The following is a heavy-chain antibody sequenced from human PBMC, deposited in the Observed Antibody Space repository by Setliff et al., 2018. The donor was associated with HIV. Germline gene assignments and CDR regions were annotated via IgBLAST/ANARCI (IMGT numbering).Heavy chain of an antibody. V-gene: IGHV4-4*09. D-gene: IGHD3-10*01. J-gene: IGHJ5*02. Sequence: SETLSLTCTVSGGSISGHYWSWIRQPPGRGLEWIGYIYSSGSTNFNPPLQSRVTISVDTSKNQFSLKLSSVAAADTAVYYCARHSGVASPNWFDPWGQGTLVTVSS. CDR3: ARHSGVASPNWFDP. CDR2: IYSSGST. CDR1: GGSISGHY.